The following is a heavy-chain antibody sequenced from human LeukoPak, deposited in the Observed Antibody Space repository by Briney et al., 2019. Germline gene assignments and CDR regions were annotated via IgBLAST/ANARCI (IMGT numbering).Heavy chain of an antibody. CDR1: GGSISSYY. CDR2: IYYSGST. V-gene: IGHV4-59*01. CDR3: ARAFWSGPPPYLDV. Sequence: KPSETLSLTCTVSGGSISSYYWSWIRQPPGKGLEWIGYIYYSGSTNYNPSLKSRVTISVDTSKNQFSLKLSSVTAADTAVYYCARAFWSGPPPYLDVWGKGTTVTVSS. D-gene: IGHD3-3*01. J-gene: IGHJ6*04.